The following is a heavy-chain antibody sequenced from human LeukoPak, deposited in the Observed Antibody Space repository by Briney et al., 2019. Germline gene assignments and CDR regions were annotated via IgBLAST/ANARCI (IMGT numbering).Heavy chain of an antibody. CDR2: IIPIFGTV. Sequence: ASEEVSCTASGIPFNNYAISWVRQAPGQGLEWMGGIIPIFGTVNYGQKFQGRVTITADESTRTANMELSGLRSEDTAVYYCARDRDPVRGIIWYYGMDVWGQGTTVTVSS. CDR1: GIPFNNYA. D-gene: IGHD3-10*01. J-gene: IGHJ6*02. V-gene: IGHV1-69*13. CDR3: ARDRDPVRGIIWYYGMDV.